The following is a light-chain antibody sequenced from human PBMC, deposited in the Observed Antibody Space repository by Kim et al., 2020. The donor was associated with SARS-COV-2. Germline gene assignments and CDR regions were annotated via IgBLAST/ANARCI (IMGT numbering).Light chain of an antibody. J-gene: IGLJ3*02. CDR2: DNN. CDR1: NSHIVNKY. Sequence: GQGVTISCSGNNSHIVNKYVSWYQQLPGTAPKLLIYDNNKRPSGIPDRFSGSKSGTSATLGITGLQTGDEADYYCGTWDSSLSARVFGGGTQLTVL. V-gene: IGLV1-51*01. CDR3: GTWDSSLSARV.